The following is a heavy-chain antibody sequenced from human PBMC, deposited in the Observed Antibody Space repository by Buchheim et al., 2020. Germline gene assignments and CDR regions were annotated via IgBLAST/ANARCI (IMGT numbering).Heavy chain of an antibody. CDR3: ARGPYYHYYGMDV. Sequence: EVQLVESGGGLVQPGGSLRLSCAASGFTFSSYWMSWVRQAPGKGLEWVANIKEEGSEKNYVDSVKGRFTISRDNAKNSLYLQMNSLRAEETAVYYCARGPYYHYYGMDVWGQGTT. CDR1: GFTFSSYW. CDR2: IKEEGSEK. J-gene: IGHJ6*02. V-gene: IGHV3-7*01.